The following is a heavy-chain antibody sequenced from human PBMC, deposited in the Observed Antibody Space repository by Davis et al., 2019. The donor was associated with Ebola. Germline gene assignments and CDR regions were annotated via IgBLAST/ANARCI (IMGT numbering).Heavy chain of an antibody. CDR3: ARDPPALMITFGGVIPNDY. CDR2: INPNSGGT. V-gene: IGHV1-2*06. J-gene: IGHJ4*02. CDR1: GYTFTDYY. Sequence: ASVKVSCKASGYTFTDYYMHWVRQAPGQGLEWMGRINPNSGGTNYAQKFQGRVTMTRDTSSSTVHLELRRLRSDDTAVYYCARDPPALMITFGGVIPNDYWGQGTLVTVSS. D-gene: IGHD3-16*02.